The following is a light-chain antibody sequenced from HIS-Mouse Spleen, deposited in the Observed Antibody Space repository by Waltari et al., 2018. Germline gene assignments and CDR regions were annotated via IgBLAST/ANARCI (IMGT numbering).Light chain of an antibody. Sequence: EIVMTQSPATLSVSPGERATLSCRASQSVSSNLAWYQQKPGQAPMLLIYGASTRATGIPARFSGSGSGTEFTLTISSMQSEDFAVYYCQQYNNWPPVSFGQGTKLEIK. CDR2: GAS. J-gene: IGKJ2*01. V-gene: IGKV3-15*01. CDR3: QQYNNWPPVS. CDR1: QSVSSN.